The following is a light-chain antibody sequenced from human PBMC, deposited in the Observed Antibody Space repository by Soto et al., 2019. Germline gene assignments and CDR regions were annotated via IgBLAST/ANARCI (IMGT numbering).Light chain of an antibody. CDR1: QTISGW. Sequence: DIQMTQSPSTLSASVGDKVTITCRASQTISGWLAWYQQKPGKAPKLLIFDVSSLESGVPSRFSGSGSGTEFTLTISSLHPDDIATYYCQQYRRLWTFGQGTKVEIK. J-gene: IGKJ1*01. CDR3: QQYRRLWT. CDR2: DVS. V-gene: IGKV1-5*01.